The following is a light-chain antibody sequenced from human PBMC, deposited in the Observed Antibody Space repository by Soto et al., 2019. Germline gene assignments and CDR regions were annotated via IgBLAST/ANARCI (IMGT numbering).Light chain of an antibody. CDR1: SSDVGGYKY. CDR3: CSYAGGPEV. J-gene: IGLJ1*01. Sequence: QSVLTQPRSVSGSPGQSVTISCTGTSSDVGGYKYVSWYQQKPGKAPKLIIYGVSRWPSGVPNRFSGSKSGNRASLTISGLQAEDEGDYYSCSYAGGPEVFGTGTKVTVL. V-gene: IGLV2-11*01. CDR2: GVS.